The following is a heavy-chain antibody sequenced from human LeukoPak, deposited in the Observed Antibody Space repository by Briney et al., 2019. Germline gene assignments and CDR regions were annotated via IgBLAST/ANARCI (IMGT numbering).Heavy chain of an antibody. D-gene: IGHD1-14*01. V-gene: IGHV3-30*18. CDR3: AKEYLSGFDP. J-gene: IGHJ5*02. CDR2: VSHDGNNK. Sequence: GGSLRLSCAASGFTFSSYGMHWVRQAPGKGLEGVAIVSHDGNNKYYADSVKGRFTISRNNSKNTLYLQMNSLRAEDTAVYYCAKEYLSGFDPWGQGTLVTVSS. CDR1: GFTFSSYG.